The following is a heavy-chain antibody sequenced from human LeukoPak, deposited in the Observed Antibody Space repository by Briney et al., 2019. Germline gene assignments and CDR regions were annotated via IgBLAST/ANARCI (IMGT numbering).Heavy chain of an antibody. CDR2: VYYTGST. V-gene: IGHV4-39*01. CDR3: ARLSITGTSDY. J-gene: IGHJ4*02. D-gene: IGHD1-20*01. Sequence: SETLSLTCAVSGGSISSIAYHWGWIRQPPGKGLEWIGSVYYTGSTYYNPSLKSRVTISVDASENQFSLKLISVTAADTAVYYCARLSITGTSDYWGQGTLVTVSS. CDR1: GGSISSIAYH.